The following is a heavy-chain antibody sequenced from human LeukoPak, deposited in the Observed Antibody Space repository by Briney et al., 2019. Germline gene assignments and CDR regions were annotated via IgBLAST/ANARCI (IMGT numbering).Heavy chain of an antibody. V-gene: IGHV4-34*01. CDR2: INHSGST. D-gene: IGHD2-21*02. Sequence: KSSETLSLTCAVYGGSFSGYYWSWIRQPPGKGLEWVGEINHSGSTNYNTSLKRRVTISVDTSKNQFSLKLSSVTAADTAVYYCARGTAYCGGDCYRRPFDYWGQGTLVTVSS. J-gene: IGHJ4*02. CDR1: GGSFSGYY. CDR3: ARGTAYCGGDCYRRPFDY.